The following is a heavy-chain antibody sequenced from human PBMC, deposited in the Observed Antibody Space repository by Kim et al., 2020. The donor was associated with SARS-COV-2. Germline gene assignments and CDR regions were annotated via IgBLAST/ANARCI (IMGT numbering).Heavy chain of an antibody. CDR1: GYTFTSYY. V-gene: IGHV1-46*01. CDR3: VRERFSCTNGVCYSSWFDP. J-gene: IGHJ5*02. CDR2: IYPSGGST. Sequence: ASVKVSCKASGYTFTSYYMYWVRQAPGQGLEWMGIIYPSGGSTSYAQKFQGRVTMTRDTSTSTVYMELSSLRSEDTAVYYCVRERFSCTNGVCYSSWFDPWGKGSLVTVSS. D-gene: IGHD2-8*01.